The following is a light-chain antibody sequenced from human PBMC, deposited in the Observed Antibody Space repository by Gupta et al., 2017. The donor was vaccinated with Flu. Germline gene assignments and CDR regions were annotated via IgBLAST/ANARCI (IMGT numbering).Light chain of an antibody. CDR3: QQYNKWPGT. V-gene: IGKV3-15*01. J-gene: IGKJ1*01. CDR2: SAS. Sequence: SPATLSGSPGERATLSCRASQSVSGLAWYQQKPGQAPRLLIYSASARATGIPARFSGSGSGTEFTLTISSLQSEDFAVYYCQQYNKWPGTFGQGTKVEIK. CDR1: QSVSG.